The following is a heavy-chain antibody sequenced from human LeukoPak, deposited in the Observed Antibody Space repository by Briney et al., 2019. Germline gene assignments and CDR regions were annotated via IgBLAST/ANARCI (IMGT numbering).Heavy chain of an antibody. CDR3: ARGGYYGSGNDFRFDP. CDR1: GGSINSYY. V-gene: IGHV4-59*01. D-gene: IGHD3-10*01. CDR2: IHYTGST. J-gene: IGHJ5*02. Sequence: PSETLSLTCTVSGGSINSYYWSWIRQPPGKGLECIGYIHYTGSTNYNPSLKSRVTISVDTSKSQFSLKLSSVTAADTAIYYCARGGYYGSGNDFRFDPWGQGTLVTVSS.